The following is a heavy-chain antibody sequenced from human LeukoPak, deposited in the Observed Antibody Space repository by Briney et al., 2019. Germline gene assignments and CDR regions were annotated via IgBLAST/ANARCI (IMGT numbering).Heavy chain of an antibody. Sequence: ASVKVSCKASGYTFTGYYMHWVRQAPGQGLEWMGRINPNSGGTNYAQKFQSRVTMTRDTSISTAYMELSRLRSDDTAVYYCARVIAVAGGFAPWGQGTLVTVSS. CDR3: ARVIAVAGGFAP. D-gene: IGHD6-19*01. CDR1: GYTFTGYY. V-gene: IGHV1-2*06. CDR2: INPNSGGT. J-gene: IGHJ5*02.